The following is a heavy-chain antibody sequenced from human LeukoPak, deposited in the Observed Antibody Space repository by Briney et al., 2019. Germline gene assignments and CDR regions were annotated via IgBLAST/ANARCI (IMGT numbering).Heavy chain of an antibody. Sequence: PSETLSLTCTVSGGSISSSSYYWGWIRQPRGKGLEWIGSIYYSGSTYYNPSLKSRVTISVDTSKNQFSLKLSSVTAADTAVYYCARHSDPYYYDSSGYYSYCFDYWGQGTLVTVSS. D-gene: IGHD3-22*01. CDR3: ARHSDPYYYDSSGYYSYCFDY. CDR2: IYYSGST. J-gene: IGHJ4*02. CDR1: GGSISSSSYY. V-gene: IGHV4-39*01.